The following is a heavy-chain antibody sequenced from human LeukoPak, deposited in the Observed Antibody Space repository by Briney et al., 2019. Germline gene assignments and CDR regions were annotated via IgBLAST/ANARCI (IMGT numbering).Heavy chain of an antibody. CDR1: GYTFTSYY. CDR2: INPSGGST. V-gene: IGHV1-46*01. Sequence: ASVKVSCKASGYTFTSYYMHWVRQAPVQGLEWMGIINPSGGSTSYAQKFQARVTMTRDMSTSTVYMELSSLRSEDTAVYYCAREFDWNYHSLDYWGQGTLVTVSS. D-gene: IGHD1-7*01. J-gene: IGHJ4*02. CDR3: AREFDWNYHSLDY.